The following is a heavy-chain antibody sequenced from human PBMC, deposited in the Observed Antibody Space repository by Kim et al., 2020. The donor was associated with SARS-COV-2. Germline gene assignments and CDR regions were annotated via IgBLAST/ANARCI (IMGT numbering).Heavy chain of an antibody. CDR1: GGSISSYS. V-gene: IGHV4-59*01. CDR3: ARDRGAFGMDV. J-gene: IGHJ6*02. CDR2: IYYSGST. D-gene: IGHD3-16*01. Sequence: SETLSLTCTVSGGSISSYSLSWIRQPPGKGLEWIGNIYYSGSTNYNPSLKSRVTISVDTSKNQFSLKLSSVTASDTAVYYCARDRGAFGMDVWGQGTTVTVSS.